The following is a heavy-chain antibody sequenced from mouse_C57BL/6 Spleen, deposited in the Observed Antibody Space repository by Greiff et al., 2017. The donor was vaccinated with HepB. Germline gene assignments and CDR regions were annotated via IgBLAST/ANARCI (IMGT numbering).Heavy chain of an antibody. V-gene: IGHV1-26*01. J-gene: IGHJ2*01. CDR2: INPNNGGT. CDR3: ARRNSNYRGNYFDY. CDR1: GYTFTDYY. Sequence: EVQLQQSGPELVKPGASVKISCKASGYTFTDYYMNWVKQSHGKSLEWIGDINPNNGGTSYNQKFKGKATLTVDKSSSTAYMELRSLTSEDSAVYYCARRNSNYRGNYFDYWGQGTTLTVSS. D-gene: IGHD2-5*01.